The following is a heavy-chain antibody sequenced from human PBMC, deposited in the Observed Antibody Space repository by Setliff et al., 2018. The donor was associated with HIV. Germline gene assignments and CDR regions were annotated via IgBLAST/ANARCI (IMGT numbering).Heavy chain of an antibody. V-gene: IGHV1-3*01. CDR3: VRGALLAAFDFDH. CDR1: GYTFTTYS. Sequence: ASVKVSCKVSGYTFTTYSLHWVRQAPGQSLEWLGWTHAGKGDTKYSQDLQGRITISSDTSANTAYMELSNLRSDDTAVYFCVRGALLAAFDFDHWGHGTLVTVSS. D-gene: IGHD2-8*02. J-gene: IGHJ4*01. CDR2: THAGKGDT.